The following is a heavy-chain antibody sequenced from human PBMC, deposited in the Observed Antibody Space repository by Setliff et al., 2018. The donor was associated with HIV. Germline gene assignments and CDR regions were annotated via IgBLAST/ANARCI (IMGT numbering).Heavy chain of an antibody. V-gene: IGHV4-34*01. Sequence: PSETLSLTCAVYGGSFSGYYWSWIRQPPGKGLEWTGEINHSGSTNYNPSLKSRVTISVDTSKNQFSLKLSSVTAADTAVYYCNIYYYYYMDVWGKGTTVTVSS. CDR2: INHSGST. CDR3: NIYYYYYMDV. J-gene: IGHJ6*03. CDR1: GGSFSGYY.